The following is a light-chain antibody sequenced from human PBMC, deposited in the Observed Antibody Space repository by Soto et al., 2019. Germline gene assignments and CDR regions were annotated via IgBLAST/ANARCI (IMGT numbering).Light chain of an antibody. Sequence: QSALTQPASVSGSPGQSITISCTGTSSDVGGYNYVSWYQQHPGNAPKLMIYEVNNRPSGVSDRFSGSKSGNTASLTISGLQAEDEADYYCSSYTVSSTWVFGGGTKLTVL. CDR1: SSDVGGYNY. CDR3: SSYTVSSTWV. J-gene: IGLJ3*02. V-gene: IGLV2-14*01. CDR2: EVN.